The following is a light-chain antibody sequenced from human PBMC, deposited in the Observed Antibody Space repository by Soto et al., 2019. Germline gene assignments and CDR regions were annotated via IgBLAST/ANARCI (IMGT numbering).Light chain of an antibody. J-gene: IGLJ1*01. CDR3: SSHAGNNNYV. CDR2: AVT. Sequence: QSALTQPPSASGSPGQSAAISCTGTSSDVGGQNYVSWYQQHPGKAPKLIIYAVTERPSGVPDRFSGSKSGNTASLTVSGLQTEDEADYYCSSHAGNNNYVFGTGTKVTVL. CDR1: SSDVGGQNY. V-gene: IGLV2-8*01.